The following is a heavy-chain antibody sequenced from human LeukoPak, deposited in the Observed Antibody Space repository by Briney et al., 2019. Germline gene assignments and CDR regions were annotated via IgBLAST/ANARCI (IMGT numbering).Heavy chain of an antibody. CDR1: GFILSNHW. CDR2: MNKDGSEK. CDR3: ARNNDMDV. J-gene: IGHJ6*02. V-gene: IGHV3-7*03. D-gene: IGHD1/OR15-1a*01. Sequence: GGSLRLSCAASGFILSNHWMTWVRQAPGKGPEWVANMNKDGSEKYYVDSVGGRFTISRDTAKNSLYLQMNNLRAEDTALYYSARNNDMDVWGQGTTVIVSS.